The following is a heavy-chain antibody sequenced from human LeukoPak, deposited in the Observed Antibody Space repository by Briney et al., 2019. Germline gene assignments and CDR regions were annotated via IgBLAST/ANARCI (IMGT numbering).Heavy chain of an antibody. CDR3: ARDTGGESFFDY. J-gene: IGHJ4*02. CDR1: GFTFSSYS. D-gene: IGHD3-10*01. V-gene: IGHV3-21*04. CDR2: ISSSSSYI. Sequence: GGSLRLSCAASGFTFSSYSMNWVRQAPGKGLEWVSSISSSSSYIYYADSVKGRFTISRDNAKNSLYLQMNSLRAEDTALYYCARDTGGESFFDYWGQGTLVIVSS.